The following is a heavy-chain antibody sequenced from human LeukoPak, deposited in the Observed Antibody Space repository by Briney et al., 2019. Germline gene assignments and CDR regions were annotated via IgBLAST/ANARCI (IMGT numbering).Heavy chain of an antibody. V-gene: IGHV3-74*01. Sequence: GGSLRLSCAASGFTFSSYWMHWVRQAPGKGLVWVSRINSDGSGTTYADSVKGRFTISRDNAKETVYLQMNSLRAEDTAVYYCTRVSAYQYGSGSYYYFDNWGQGTLVTVSS. J-gene: IGHJ4*02. CDR3: TRVSAYQYGSGSYYYFDN. D-gene: IGHD3-10*01. CDR2: INSDGSGT. CDR1: GFTFSSYW.